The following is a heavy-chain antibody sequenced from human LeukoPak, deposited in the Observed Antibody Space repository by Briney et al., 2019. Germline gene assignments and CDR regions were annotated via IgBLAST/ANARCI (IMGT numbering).Heavy chain of an antibody. V-gene: IGHV4-59*01. CDR3: ARDGNWAYFDY. J-gene: IGHJ4*02. D-gene: IGHD7-27*01. Sequence: SETLSLTCTVSGGSISSYYWSCVRQPPGKGLEWIGYIYYSGRTNYKPYLKSRVTISVDKSKNQFSLKLSSVTAADTAVYYCARDGNWAYFDYWGQGTLVTVSS. CDR1: GGSISSYY. CDR2: IYYSGRT.